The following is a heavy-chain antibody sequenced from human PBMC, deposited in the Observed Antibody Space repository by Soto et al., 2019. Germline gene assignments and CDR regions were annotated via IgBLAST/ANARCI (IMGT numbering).Heavy chain of an antibody. Sequence: QVQLVQSGAEVKTPGASVKVSCKASGYTFTSYDINWVRQATGQGLEWMGWMNPNSGNTGYAQKFQGRVTMTRNTSISTAYMELGSLRSEDTAVYYCARWPDGYYYYGMDVWGQGTTVTVSS. CDR1: GYTFTSYD. J-gene: IGHJ6*02. V-gene: IGHV1-8*01. CDR2: MNPNSGNT. CDR3: ARWPDGYYYYGMDV.